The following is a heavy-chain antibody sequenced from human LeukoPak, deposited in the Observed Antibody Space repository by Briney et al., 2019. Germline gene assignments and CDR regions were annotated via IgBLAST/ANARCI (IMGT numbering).Heavy chain of an antibody. D-gene: IGHD3-3*01. J-gene: IGHJ5*02. V-gene: IGHV4-34*01. Sequence: PSETLSLTCAVYGGSFSGYYWSWIRQPPGKGLEWIGEINHSGSTNYNPSLKSRVTISVDTSKNQFSLKLSSVTAADTAVYYCARHITIFGVVITRGWFDPLGPGNPGHRLL. CDR3: ARHITIFGVVITRGWFDP. CDR1: GGSFSGYY. CDR2: INHSGST.